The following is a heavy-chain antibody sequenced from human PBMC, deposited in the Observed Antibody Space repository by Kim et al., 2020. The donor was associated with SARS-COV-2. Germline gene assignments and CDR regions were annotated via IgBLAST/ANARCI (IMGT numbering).Heavy chain of an antibody. V-gene: IGHV3-49*04. J-gene: IGHJ4*02. CDR2: LKSGVHSDTA. CDR1: GFTFGDFS. D-gene: IGHD4-17*01. Sequence: GGSLRLSCRGSGFTFGDFSLSWVRQAPGKGLEWIGLLKSGVHSDTAEYAASVRGRISISRDDFNSIAYLQIHSLETDGTGVYFCARGTVTQWTFFDLWGPGSHVSVSS. CDR3: ARGTVTQWTFFDL.